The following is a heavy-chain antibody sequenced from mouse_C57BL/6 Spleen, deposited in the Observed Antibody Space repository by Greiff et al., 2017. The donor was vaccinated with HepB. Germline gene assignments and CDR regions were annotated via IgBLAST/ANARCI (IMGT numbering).Heavy chain of an antibody. CDR1: GYSITSGYY. V-gene: IGHV3-6*01. CDR3: AKYGNYIDY. Sequence: EVQLHESGPGLVKPSQSLSLTCSVTGYSITSGYYWNWIRQFPGNKLEWMGYISYDGSNNYNPSLKNRISITRDTSKNQFFLKLNSVTTEDTATYYCAKYGNYIDYWGQGTTLTVSS. D-gene: IGHD2-10*02. CDR2: ISYDGSN. J-gene: IGHJ2*01.